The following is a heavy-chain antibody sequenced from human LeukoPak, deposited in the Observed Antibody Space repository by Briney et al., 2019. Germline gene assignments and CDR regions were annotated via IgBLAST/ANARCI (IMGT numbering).Heavy chain of an antibody. CDR1: GFSFSSYW. J-gene: IGHJ4*02. Sequence: GGSLRLSCAASGFSFSSYWMHWVRHVPGKGLVWVSRINTDGSDTKYADSVKGRFTISRDNAKNTLYLEMNSLRAEDTAVNYCXXXRVXSGSAANFDNWGQGTLVTVSS. CDR3: XXXRVXSGSAANFDN. CDR2: INTDGSDT. D-gene: IGHD5-12*01. V-gene: IGHV3-74*03.